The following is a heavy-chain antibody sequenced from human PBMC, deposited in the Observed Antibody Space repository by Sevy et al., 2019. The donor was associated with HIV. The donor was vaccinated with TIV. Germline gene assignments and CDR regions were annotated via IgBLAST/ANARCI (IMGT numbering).Heavy chain of an antibody. V-gene: IGHV3-7*04. Sequence: GGSLRLSCVGAGISISSHWMNWVRQSPGKGLEWVANINQDGSEIYYVGSVKGRFTISRDNARNSGYLQMHSLSVEDSGVYYLARGMGVWGQGTTVTVSS. CDR1: GISISSHW. J-gene: IGHJ6*02. CDR2: INQDGSEI. CDR3: ARGMGV.